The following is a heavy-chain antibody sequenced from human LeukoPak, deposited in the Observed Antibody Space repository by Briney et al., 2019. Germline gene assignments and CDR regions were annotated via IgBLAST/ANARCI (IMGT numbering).Heavy chain of an antibody. CDR2: INHSGST. D-gene: IGHD5/OR15-5a*01. CDR3: ASGHRHLYPPRDYYYYMDV. CDR1: GGSFSGYY. Sequence: SETLSLTCAVYGGSFSGYYWSWIRQPPGKGLEWIGEINHSGSTNYNPSLKSRVTISVDTSKNQFSLKLSSVTAADTAVYYCASGHRHLYPPRDYYYYMDVWGRGTTVTVSS. V-gene: IGHV4-34*01. J-gene: IGHJ6*03.